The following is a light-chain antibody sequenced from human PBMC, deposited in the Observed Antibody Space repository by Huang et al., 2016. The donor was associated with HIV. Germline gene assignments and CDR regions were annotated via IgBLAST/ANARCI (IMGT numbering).Light chain of an antibody. Sequence: EIVMTQSPATLSVSPGERATLSCRASQSIGTNLAWYQQKRGQAPRLLIYGAFTRANGIPARFSGSGSGTEFTLTISSLQSEDFAIYYCQQYNDWRTFGQGTKVETK. J-gene: IGKJ1*01. CDR1: QSIGTN. CDR3: QQYNDWRT. CDR2: GAF. V-gene: IGKV3-15*01.